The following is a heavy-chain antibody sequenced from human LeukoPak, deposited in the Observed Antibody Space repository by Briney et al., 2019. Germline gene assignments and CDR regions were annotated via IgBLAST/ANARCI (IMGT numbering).Heavy chain of an antibody. D-gene: IGHD3-3*01. J-gene: IGHJ4*02. CDR1: GFTFSSYW. CDR2: IKQDGSEK. Sequence: PGGSLRLSCAASGFTFSSYWMSWVRQAPGKGLEWVANIKQDGSEKYYVDSVKGRFTISRDNAKNSLYLQMNSLRAEDTAVYYCASIWSGYYYYFDYWGQGTLVTVSS. CDR3: ASIWSGYYYYFDY. V-gene: IGHV3-7*01.